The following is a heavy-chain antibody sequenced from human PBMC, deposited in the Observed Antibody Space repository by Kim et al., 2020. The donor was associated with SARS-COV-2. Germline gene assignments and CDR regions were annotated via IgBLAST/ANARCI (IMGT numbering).Heavy chain of an antibody. Sequence: GRFTISRDNAKNSLYLQMNSLRAEDTAVYYCASPPLLLWFGDPYYYYGMDVWGQGTTVTVSS. J-gene: IGHJ6*02. CDR3: ASPPLLLWFGDPYYYYGMDV. D-gene: IGHD3-10*01. V-gene: IGHV3-11*01.